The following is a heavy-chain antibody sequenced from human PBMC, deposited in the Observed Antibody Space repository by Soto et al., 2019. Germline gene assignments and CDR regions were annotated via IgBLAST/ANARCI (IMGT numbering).Heavy chain of an antibody. Sequence: ASVKVSCKASGYAFTWFNIHWVRQAPGQRLEWMGWINAGNGNTKYSQKFQGRVTFTRDTSANTAYMELSSLISEDTAVYYCVRPKDYDDSTLGGGIVVDAVALVDVANPLQSLPWG. CDR2: INAGNGNT. V-gene: IGHV1-3*01. D-gene: IGHD2-15*01. J-gene: IGHJ5*02. CDR3: VRPKDYDDSTLGGGIVVDAVALVDVANPLQSLP. CDR1: GYAFTWFN.